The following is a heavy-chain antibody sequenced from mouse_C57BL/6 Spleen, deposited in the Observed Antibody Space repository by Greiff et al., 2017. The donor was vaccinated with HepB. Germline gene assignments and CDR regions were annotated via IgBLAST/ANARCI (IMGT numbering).Heavy chain of an antibody. J-gene: IGHJ3*01. CDR2: IDPSDSYT. V-gene: IGHV1-50*01. CDR3: ARKGGAYYSNPFAW. Sequence: QVQLQQPGAELVKPGASVKLSCKASGYTFTSYWMQWVKQRPGQGLEWIGEIDPSDSYTNYNQKFKGKATLTVDTSSSTAYMQLSSLTSEDSAVYYCARKGGAYYSNPFAWWGQGTLVTVSA. CDR1: GYTFTSYW. D-gene: IGHD2-5*01.